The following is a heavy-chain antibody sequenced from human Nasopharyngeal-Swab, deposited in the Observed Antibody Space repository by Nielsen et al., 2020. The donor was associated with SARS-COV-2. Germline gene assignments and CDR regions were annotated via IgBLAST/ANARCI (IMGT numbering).Heavy chain of an antibody. CDR2: IVVGSGNT. J-gene: IGHJ5*02. CDR1: GFTFTSSA. CDR3: ARVGAAALKGWFDP. V-gene: IGHV1-58*01. D-gene: IGHD6-13*01. Sequence: SVKVSCKASGFTFTSSAVQWVRQARGQRLEWIGWIVVGSGNTNYAQKFQERVTITRDMSTSTAYMELSSLRSEDTAVYYCARVGAAALKGWFDPWGQGTLVTVSS.